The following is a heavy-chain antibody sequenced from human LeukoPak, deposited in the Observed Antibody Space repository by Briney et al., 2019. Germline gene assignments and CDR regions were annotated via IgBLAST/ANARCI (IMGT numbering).Heavy chain of an antibody. V-gene: IGHV4-39*01. CDR2: IYSSGTT. Sequence: SETLSLTCTVSGGSISSNSYYWDWIRQPTGKGLEWLGSIYSSGTTYYNPSLKSRVTTSVDTSKNQFSLKLTSVTAADTAVYYCARHGARYYSGSGSYYTTAFDSWGQGTLVTVSS. CDR1: GGSISSNSYY. D-gene: IGHD3-10*01. J-gene: IGHJ4*02. CDR3: ARHGARYYSGSGSYYTTAFDS.